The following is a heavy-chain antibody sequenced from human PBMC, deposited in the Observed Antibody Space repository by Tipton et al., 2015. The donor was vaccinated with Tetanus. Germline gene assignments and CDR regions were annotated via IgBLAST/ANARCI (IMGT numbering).Heavy chain of an antibody. D-gene: IGHD2-8*02. CDR3: AKLVTS. CDR2: IRASDGST. V-gene: IGHV3-23*01. CDR1: GFTFSGSS. Sequence: CAASGFTFSGSSMSWVRQAPGKGLEWVSSIRASDGSTHYADSVKGRFTISRDNSKNTLYLQLNSLRVEDTAIYYCAKLVTSWGQGTLVTVSS. J-gene: IGHJ5*02.